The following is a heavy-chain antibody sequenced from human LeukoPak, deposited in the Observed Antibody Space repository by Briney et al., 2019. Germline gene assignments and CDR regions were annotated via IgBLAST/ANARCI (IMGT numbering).Heavy chain of an antibody. CDR2: FDPEDDER. V-gene: IGHV1-24*01. CDR3: STETAGNY. J-gene: IGHJ4*02. CDR1: GHTLKDLS. Sequence: ASVKVSCKAFGHTLKDLSIHWVRQAPGKDLEWLGGFDPEDDERMYAPKFQGRVTVTEDNSIDTAYMELTSLSSDDTGVYYCSTETAGNYWGQGTLVTVSS.